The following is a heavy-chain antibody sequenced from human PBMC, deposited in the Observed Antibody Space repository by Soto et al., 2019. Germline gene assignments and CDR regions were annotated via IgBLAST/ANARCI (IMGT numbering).Heavy chain of an antibody. CDR2: IYYSGST. J-gene: IGHJ3*02. Sequence: SETLSLTCTVSGGSISSSYYWGWIRQPPGKGLEWIGSIYYSGSTYYNPSLKSRVTISVDTSKNQFSLKLSSVTAADTAVYYCARRLRGSLDAFDIWGQGTMVTVSS. CDR3: ARRLRGSLDAFDI. D-gene: IGHD3-10*01. V-gene: IGHV4-39*01. CDR1: GGSISSSYY.